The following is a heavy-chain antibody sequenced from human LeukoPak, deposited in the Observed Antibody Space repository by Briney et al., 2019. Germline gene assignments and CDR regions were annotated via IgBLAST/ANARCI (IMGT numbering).Heavy chain of an antibody. D-gene: IGHD6-13*01. CDR2: ISSSGSTI. CDR3: AREEQQLADY. Sequence: GGSLRLSCAASRFTFSSYEMNWVRQAPGKGLEWVSYISSSGSTIYYADSVKGRFTISRDNAKNSLYLQMNSLRAEDTAVYYCAREEQQLADYWGQGTLLTVSS. CDR1: RFTFSSYE. J-gene: IGHJ4*02. V-gene: IGHV3-48*03.